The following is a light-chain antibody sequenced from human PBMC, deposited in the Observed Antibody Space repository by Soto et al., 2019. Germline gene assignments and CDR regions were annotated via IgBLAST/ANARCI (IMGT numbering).Light chain of an antibody. V-gene: IGKV3D-15*01. J-gene: IGKJ5*01. CDR1: QSVSNN. Sequence: EIVMTQSPAILSVSPGDRATLSCRAGQSVSNNLAWYQQRPGQAPRLLIYGASTRATGIPARFSGSGSGTEFTLSINRLQSEDFALYYCQQYYNWRAITFGQGTRLEIK. CDR2: GAS. CDR3: QQYYNWRAIT.